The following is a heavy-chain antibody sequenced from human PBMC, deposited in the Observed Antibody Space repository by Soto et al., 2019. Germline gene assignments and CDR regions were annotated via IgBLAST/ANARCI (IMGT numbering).Heavy chain of an antibody. CDR1: GFTFSSYG. Sequence: QVQLVESGGGVVQPGRSLRLSCAASGFTFSSYGMHWVRQAPGKGLEWVAVISYDGSNKYYADSVKGRFTISRDNSKNTLYLQMNSLRAEDTAVYYCAKDRDDYGDYVRWLDPWGQGTLVTVSS. V-gene: IGHV3-30*18. CDR3: AKDRDDYGDYVRWLDP. J-gene: IGHJ5*02. CDR2: ISYDGSNK. D-gene: IGHD4-17*01.